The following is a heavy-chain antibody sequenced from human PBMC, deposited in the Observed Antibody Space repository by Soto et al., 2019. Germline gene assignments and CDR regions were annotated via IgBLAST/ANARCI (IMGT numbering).Heavy chain of an antibody. V-gene: IGHV4-4*07. CDR3: ARDNNDFWSLYPLAFDY. D-gene: IGHD3-3*01. J-gene: IGHJ4*02. CDR2: ISTSGNV. CDR1: GGSLTKYY. Sequence: SETLSLTCTVSGGSLTKYYWSWIRQPAGKGLEWIGRISTSGNVVSKASLRSRLTMSVDTSKNQFSLRLTSVTAADTTVYYCARDNNDFWSLYPLAFDYWGQGALVTVSS.